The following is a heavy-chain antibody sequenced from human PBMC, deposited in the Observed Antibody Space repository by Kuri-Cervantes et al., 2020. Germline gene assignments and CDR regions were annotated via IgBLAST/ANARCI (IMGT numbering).Heavy chain of an antibody. D-gene: IGHD1-26*01. CDR2: IIPIFGTA. CDR1: GYTFTGNY. CDR3: ARELVTPYYYYGMDV. V-gene: IGHV1-69*13. J-gene: IGHJ6*02. Sequence: SVKVSCKASGYTFTGNYIHWVRQAPGQGLEWMGGIIPIFGTANYAQKFQGRVTITADESTSTAYMELSSLRSEDTAVYYCARELVTPYYYYGMDVWGQGTTVTVSS.